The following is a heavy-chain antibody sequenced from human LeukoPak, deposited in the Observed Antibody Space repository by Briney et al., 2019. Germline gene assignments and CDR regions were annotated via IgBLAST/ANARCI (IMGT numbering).Heavy chain of an antibody. CDR1: GGSISGRY. CDR3: ARGANFYYYGMDV. D-gene: IGHD4/OR15-4a*01. V-gene: IGHV4-59*11. J-gene: IGHJ6*02. CDR2: INYSGST. Sequence: SETLSLTCTVSGGSISGRYWGWIRQPPGKGLEWIGYINYSGSTDYNPSLKSRVTTSLDTSKNQFSLKLSSVTAADTAVYYCARGANFYYYGMDVWGQGTTVTVSS.